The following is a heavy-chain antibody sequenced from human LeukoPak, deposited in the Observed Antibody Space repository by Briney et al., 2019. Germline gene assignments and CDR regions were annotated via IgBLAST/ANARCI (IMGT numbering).Heavy chain of an antibody. CDR3: AKDGNYDFWSVSLRSYFDY. Sequence: PGGSLRLSCAASGFTFSSYAMSWVRQAPGKGLEWVSAISGSGGSTCYADSVKGRFTISRDNSKNTLYLQMNSLRAEDTAVYYCAKDGNYDFWSVSLRSYFDYWGQGTLVTVSS. J-gene: IGHJ4*02. CDR2: ISGSGGST. D-gene: IGHD3-3*01. CDR1: GFTFSSYA. V-gene: IGHV3-23*01.